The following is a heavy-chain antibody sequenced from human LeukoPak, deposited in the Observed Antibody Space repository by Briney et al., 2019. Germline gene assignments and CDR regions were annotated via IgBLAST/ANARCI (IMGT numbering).Heavy chain of an antibody. CDR1: GGSISSHY. Sequence: SETLSLTCTVSGGSISSHYWSWIRQPPGKGLEWIGYIYYSGSTNYNPSLKSRVTISVDTSKNQFSLKLSSVTAADTAVYYCARDRIGSYYSYFDYWGQGTLVTVSS. CDR2: IYYSGST. D-gene: IGHD1-26*01. CDR3: ARDRIGSYYSYFDY. J-gene: IGHJ4*02. V-gene: IGHV4-59*11.